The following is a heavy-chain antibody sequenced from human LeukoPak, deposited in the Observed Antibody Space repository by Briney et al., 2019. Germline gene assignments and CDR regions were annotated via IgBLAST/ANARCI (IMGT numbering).Heavy chain of an antibody. V-gene: IGHV3-23*01. CDR2: IRGGGAGA. CDR1: EFTFSSSA. D-gene: IGHD3-16*01. Sequence: PGGSLRLSCAASEFTFSSSAMSWVRQAPGKGLEWVSYIRGGGAGALYADSVKGRFTISRDNSKSTMYLQMNSLRVGDTAVYYCAKCAESYGNDAFDMWGPGTMVTVSS. CDR3: AKCAESYGNDAFDM. J-gene: IGHJ3*02.